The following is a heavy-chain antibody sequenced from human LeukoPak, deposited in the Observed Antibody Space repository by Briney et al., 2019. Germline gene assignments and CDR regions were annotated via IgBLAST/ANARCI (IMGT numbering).Heavy chain of an antibody. CDR2: INAGNGNT. CDR1: GYTFTSYA. J-gene: IGHJ4*02. D-gene: IGHD2-8*01. Sequence: ASVKVSCKASGYTFTSYAMHWVRQAPGQRLEWMGWINAGNGNTKYSQGFQGRVTITRDTSASTAYMELSSLRSEDMAVYYCARDLCTNGVCYGIPDYWGQGTLVTVSS. CDR3: ARDLCTNGVCYGIPDY. V-gene: IGHV1-3*03.